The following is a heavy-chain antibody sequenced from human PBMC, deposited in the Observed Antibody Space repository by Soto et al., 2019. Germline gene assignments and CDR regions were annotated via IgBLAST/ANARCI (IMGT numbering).Heavy chain of an antibody. V-gene: IGHV3-7*01. CDR3: ARATSVDAY. CDR1: GFAFSGYW. Sequence: VQLVQSGGGVVQPGGSLRLSCAASGFAFSGYWMSWVRQAPGKGLEGVANIKQDGSEKYYVDSVKGRFTISRDNAKNSLYLQMNSLRVEDTAVYYCARATSVDAYWGQGTLVTVSS. J-gene: IGHJ4*02. D-gene: IGHD5-12*01. CDR2: IKQDGSEK.